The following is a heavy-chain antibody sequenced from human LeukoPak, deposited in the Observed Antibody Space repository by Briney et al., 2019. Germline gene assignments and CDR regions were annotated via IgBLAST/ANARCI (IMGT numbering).Heavy chain of an antibody. Sequence: SETLSLTCGVSGGSIDITNYWSWVRQAPGKGLEWIGEISHGGTTNYRPSLRSRVAMSFDRANNQFSLSLTSVTAADTAVYYCTRENRPFCPFAFWGQGVLVTVSS. J-gene: IGHJ4*02. CDR2: ISHGGTT. CDR1: GGSIDITNY. V-gene: IGHV4-4*02. D-gene: IGHD2/OR15-2a*01. CDR3: TRENRPFCPFAF.